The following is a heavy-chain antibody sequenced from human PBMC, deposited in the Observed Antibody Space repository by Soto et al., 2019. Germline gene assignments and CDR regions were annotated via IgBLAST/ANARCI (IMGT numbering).Heavy chain of an antibody. CDR3: AKRSPYSSGWYSPIFDY. CDR2: ISESGGST. J-gene: IGHJ4*02. Sequence: GESLKISCAASGFSFSDYAMSWVRQAPGKGLEWVSVISESGGSTHYADSVRGRFTVSRDNSKNSLSLRMNSLRDEDTAVYFCAKRSPYSSGWYSPIFDYWGQGALVTVSS. D-gene: IGHD6-13*01. V-gene: IGHV3-23*01. CDR1: GFSFSDYA.